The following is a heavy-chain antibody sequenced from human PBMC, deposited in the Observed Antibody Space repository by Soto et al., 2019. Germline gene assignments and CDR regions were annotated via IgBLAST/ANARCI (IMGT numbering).Heavy chain of an antibody. V-gene: IGHV1-8*01. CDR1: GYTFTSYD. CDR3: ARGTSIRYFDWLLRNEAFDI. D-gene: IGHD3-9*01. J-gene: IGHJ3*02. Sequence: QVQLVQSGAEVKKPGASVKVSCKASGYTFTSYDINWVRQATGQGLEWMGWMNPNSGNTGYAKKFQGRGTMTRNTSRRTAYMELSSMRSEDTAVYYCARGTSIRYFDWLLRNEAFDIWGQGTMVTVSS. CDR2: MNPNSGNT.